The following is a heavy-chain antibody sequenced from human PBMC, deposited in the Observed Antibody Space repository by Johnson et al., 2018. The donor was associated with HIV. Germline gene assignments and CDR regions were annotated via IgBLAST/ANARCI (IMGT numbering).Heavy chain of an antibody. V-gene: IGHV3-30*06. CDR1: GFTFNNYG. J-gene: IGHJ3*02. D-gene: IGHD2-15*01. CDR3: ARARWYLGGGSCWAFDI. CDR2: ISYDGSNK. Sequence: QVQLVESGGGVVQPGGSLRLSCAASGFTFNNYGMHWVRQAPGKGLEWVAVISYDGSNKYYADSVKAPFTISRDNAKNSLYLQMNSLRAEDTAVYYCARARWYLGGGSCWAFDIWGQGTMVTVSS.